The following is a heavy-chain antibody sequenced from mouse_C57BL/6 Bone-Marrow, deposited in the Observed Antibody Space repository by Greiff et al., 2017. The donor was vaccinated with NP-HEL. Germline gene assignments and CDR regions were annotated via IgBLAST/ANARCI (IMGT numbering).Heavy chain of an antibody. CDR1: GYTFTEYT. CDR3: ARNEVVAKDYWDD. J-gene: IGHJ2*01. D-gene: IGHD1-1*01. Sequence: VKLVESGAELVKPGASVKLSCKASGYTFTEYTIHWVKPRSGQGLEWIGWIYPGSGSIKYNEKFKDKATLTEDQSSSTVSLVLLSLTYEESAVYFCARNEVVAKDYWDDWGQGNTHTV. V-gene: IGHV1-62-2*01. CDR2: IYPGSGSI.